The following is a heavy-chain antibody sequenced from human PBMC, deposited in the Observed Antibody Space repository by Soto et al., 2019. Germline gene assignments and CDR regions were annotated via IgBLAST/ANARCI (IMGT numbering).Heavy chain of an antibody. CDR2: TYYRSKWYN. D-gene: IGHD6-6*01. J-gene: IGHJ6*02. V-gene: IGHV6-1*01. CDR3: ARDRGIAARRYYYGMDV. CDR1: GDSVSSNSAA. Sequence: PSQTLSLTCAISGDSVSSNSAAWNWIRQSPSRGLEWLGRTYYRSKWYNDYAVSVKSRITINPDTSKKQFSMQMKSVTPEDTVLYYCARDRGIAARRYYYGMDVWGQGTTVTVSS.